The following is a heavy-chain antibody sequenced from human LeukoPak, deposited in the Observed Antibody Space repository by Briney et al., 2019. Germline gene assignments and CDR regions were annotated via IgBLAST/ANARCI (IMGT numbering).Heavy chain of an antibody. J-gene: IGHJ4*02. CDR3: ARDLRGYSYGYDY. CDR1: GGSISSGDYY. D-gene: IGHD5-18*01. V-gene: IGHV4-30-4*08. CDR2: IYYSGST. Sequence: PSETLSLTCTVSGGSISSGDYYWSWIRQPPGKGLEWIGYIYYSGSTYYNPSLKSRVTISVDTSKNQFSLKLSSVTAADTAVHYCARDLRGYSYGYDYWGQGTLVTVSS.